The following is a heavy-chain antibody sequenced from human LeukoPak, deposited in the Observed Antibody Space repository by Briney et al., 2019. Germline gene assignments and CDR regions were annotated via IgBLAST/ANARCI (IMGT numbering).Heavy chain of an antibody. CDR1: GGSFSGYY. Sequence: SETLSLTCAVYGGSFSGYYWSWIRQPPEKGLEWIGEINHSGSTNYNPSLKSRVTISVDTSKNQFSLKLSSVTAADTAVYYCARLNRYYYDSSGYWMNWFDPWGQGTLVTVSS. D-gene: IGHD3-22*01. CDR2: INHSGST. V-gene: IGHV4-34*01. CDR3: ARLNRYYYDSSGYWMNWFDP. J-gene: IGHJ5*02.